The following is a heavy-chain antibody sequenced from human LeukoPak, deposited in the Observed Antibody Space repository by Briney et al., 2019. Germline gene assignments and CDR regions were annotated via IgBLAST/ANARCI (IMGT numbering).Heavy chain of an antibody. CDR1: GGSVSSGSYY. Sequence: SETLSLTCTVSGGSVSSGSYYWSWIRQPPGKGLEWIGYMYYSGSTNYNPSLKSRVTISVDTSKNQFSLKLSSVTAADTAVYYCARDRPTPYSSSSTRWFDPWGQGTLVTVSS. CDR3: ARDRPTPYSSSSTRWFDP. CDR2: MYYSGST. J-gene: IGHJ5*02. D-gene: IGHD6-13*01. V-gene: IGHV4-61*01.